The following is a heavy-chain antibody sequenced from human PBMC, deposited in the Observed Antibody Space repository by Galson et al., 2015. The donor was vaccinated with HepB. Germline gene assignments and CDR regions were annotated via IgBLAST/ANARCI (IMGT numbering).Heavy chain of an antibody. CDR2: IRYDGSNK. D-gene: IGHD2-21*02. J-gene: IGHJ3*02. Sequence: SLRLSCAASGFTFSSYGMHWVRQAPGKGLEWVAFIRYDGSNKYYADSVKGRFTISRDNSKNTLYLQMNSLRAEDTAVYYCAKVKAYCGGDCSPYAFDIWGQGTMVTVSS. CDR3: AKVKAYCGGDCSPYAFDI. V-gene: IGHV3-30*02. CDR1: GFTFSSYG.